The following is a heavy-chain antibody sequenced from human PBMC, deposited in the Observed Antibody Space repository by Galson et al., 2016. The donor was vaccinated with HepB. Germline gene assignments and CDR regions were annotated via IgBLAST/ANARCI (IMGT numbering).Heavy chain of an antibody. V-gene: IGHV4-34*01. D-gene: IGHD2-21*01. CDR1: GGSFSGYY. CDR3: ARGNYSAFDI. Sequence: ETLSLTCAVYGGSFSGYYWSWIRRPPGKGLEWIGEINHSGSTNYNPSLKSRVTISVDTSKNQFSLKLSSVTAADTAVYYCARGNYSAFDIWGQGTMVTVAS. CDR2: INHSGST. J-gene: IGHJ3*02.